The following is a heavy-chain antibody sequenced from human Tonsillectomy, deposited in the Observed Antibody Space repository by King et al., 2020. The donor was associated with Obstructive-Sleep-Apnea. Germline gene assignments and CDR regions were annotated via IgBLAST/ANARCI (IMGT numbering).Heavy chain of an antibody. D-gene: IGHD7-27*01. J-gene: IGHJ2*01. Sequence: QLVQSGAEVKKPGASVKVSCKASGYPFTSYGFSWVRQAPGQGLEWMGWISTYSGNTNYAENLQGRVTMTTDTSTSTAYMELRSLRSDDTAVYYCARDSTGEEDWYFDLGGRGTLVTVSA. CDR2: ISTYSGNT. V-gene: IGHV1-18*04. CDR3: ARDSTGEEDWYFDL. CDR1: GYPFTSYG.